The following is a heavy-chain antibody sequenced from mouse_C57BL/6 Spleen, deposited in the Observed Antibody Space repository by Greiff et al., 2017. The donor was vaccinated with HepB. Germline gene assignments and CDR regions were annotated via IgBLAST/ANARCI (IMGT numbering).Heavy chain of an antibody. Sequence: QVQLQQPGAELVMPGASVKLSCKASGYTFTSYWMHWVKQRPGQGLEWIGEIDPSDSYTNYNQKFKGKSTLTVDKSSSTAYMQLSSLTSEDSAVYYCARKRVTAEYYFDYWGQGTTRTVSS. D-gene: IGHD3-2*01. V-gene: IGHV1-69*01. CDR2: IDPSDSYT. CDR1: GYTFTSYW. J-gene: IGHJ2*01. CDR3: ARKRVTAEYYFDY.